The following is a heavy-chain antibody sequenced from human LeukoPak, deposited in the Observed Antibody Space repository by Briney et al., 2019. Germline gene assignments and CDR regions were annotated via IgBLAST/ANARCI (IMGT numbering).Heavy chain of an antibody. CDR1: GFTFSSYW. J-gene: IGHJ4*02. CDR3: AREGRVSGYDFDC. V-gene: IGHV3-74*03. D-gene: IGHD5-12*01. CDR2: INSDGSSI. Sequence: GGSLRLSCAASGFTFSSYWMHWVRQAPGKGLVWVSRINSDGSSITYADSVKGRFTISRDNAKNTLYLQMNSLRAEDTAVYYCAREGRVSGYDFDCWGQGTPVTVSS.